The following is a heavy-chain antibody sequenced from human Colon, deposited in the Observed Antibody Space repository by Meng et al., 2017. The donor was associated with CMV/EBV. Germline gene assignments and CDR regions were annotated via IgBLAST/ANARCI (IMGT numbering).Heavy chain of an antibody. CDR1: GGSLSSYY. CDR3: ARNEYSYGMDV. D-gene: IGHD6-6*01. CDR2: IYFTGTT. V-gene: IGHV4-59*01. Sequence: GSLRLSCTVSGGSLSSYYWSWIRQAPGKGLEWIGYIYFTGTTKYNPSLKSRVTMSVDTSNNVFSLKLSSVIAADTAVYYCARNEYSYGMDVWGQGTTVTVSS. J-gene: IGHJ6*02.